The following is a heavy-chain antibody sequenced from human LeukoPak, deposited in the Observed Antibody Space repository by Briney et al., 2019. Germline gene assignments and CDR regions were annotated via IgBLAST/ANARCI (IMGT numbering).Heavy chain of an antibody. CDR2: IYYSGST. V-gene: IGHV4-59*08. CDR1: GGSTSSYY. J-gene: IGHJ4*02. CDR3: ASSRFGELSFDY. Sequence: PSETLSLTCTVSGGSTSSYYWSWIRQPPGKGLEWIGYIYYSGSTNYNPSLKSRVTISVDTSKNQFSLKLSSVTAADTAVYYCASSRFGELSFDYWGQGTLVTVSS. D-gene: IGHD3-16*02.